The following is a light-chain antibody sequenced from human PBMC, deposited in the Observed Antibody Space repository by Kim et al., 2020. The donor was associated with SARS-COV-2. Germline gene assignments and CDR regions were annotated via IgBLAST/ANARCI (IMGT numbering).Light chain of an antibody. Sequence: QRCTISCSGSTSNVRTNPVSWYRQLPGAATRLLIYSNDHRPSGVPDRFSGSKSGTSASLAISGLQSEDETDFYCAAWDDSLSGYVFGAGTKVTVL. CDR2: SND. CDR1: TSNVRTNP. V-gene: IGLV1-44*01. CDR3: AAWDDSLSGYV. J-gene: IGLJ1*01.